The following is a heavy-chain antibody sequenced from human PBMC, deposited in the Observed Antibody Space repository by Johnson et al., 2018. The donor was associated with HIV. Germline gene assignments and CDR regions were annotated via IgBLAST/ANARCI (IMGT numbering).Heavy chain of an antibody. Sequence: VQLVESGGGLVQPGGSLRLSCAASGFTFDNFAMSWVRQAPGKGLEWVANIKQDGSEKYYVDSVKGRFTISRDNAKNSLYLQMNSLRAEDTAVYYCARGPVFDIWGQGTMVTVSS. CDR2: IKQDGSEK. V-gene: IGHV3-7*01. CDR3: ARGPVFDI. J-gene: IGHJ3*02. CDR1: GFTFDNFA.